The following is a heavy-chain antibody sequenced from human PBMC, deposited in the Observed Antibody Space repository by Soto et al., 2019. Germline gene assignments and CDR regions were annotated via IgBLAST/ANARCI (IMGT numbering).Heavy chain of an antibody. CDR1: GYTFTNYY. D-gene: IGHD6-13*01. V-gene: IGHV1-46*01. J-gene: IGHJ4*01. CDR3: ARDLAAGDH. Sequence: QVQLVQSGAEVKKPGASVKVSCKASGYTFTNYYIHWVRQAPGQGLEWMGIINPTSGSTNYAQKFQGRVTLTYDTSTTTVYMELSGLRSEDTAVLYCARDLAAGDHWGHGTLLTVFS. CDR2: INPTSGST.